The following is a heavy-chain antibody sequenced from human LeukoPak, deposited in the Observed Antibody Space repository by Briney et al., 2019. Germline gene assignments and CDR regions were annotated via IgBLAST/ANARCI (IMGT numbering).Heavy chain of an antibody. J-gene: IGHJ5*02. CDR3: ARPLYGSGSYNWFDP. Sequence: GGSLRLSCAASGFTFSSYAMHWVRQAPGKGLEWVAVISYDGSNKYYADSVKGRFTIPRDNSKNTLYLQMNSLRAEDTAVYYCARPLYGSGSYNWFDPWGQGTLVTVSS. CDR2: ISYDGSNK. CDR1: GFTFSSYA. D-gene: IGHD3-10*01. V-gene: IGHV3-30*04.